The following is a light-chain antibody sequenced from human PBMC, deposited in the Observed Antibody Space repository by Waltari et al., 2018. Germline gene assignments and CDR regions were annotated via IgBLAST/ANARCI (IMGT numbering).Light chain of an antibody. V-gene: IGKV3-20*01. J-gene: IGKJ1*01. CDR2: DAS. Sequence: DIELTQSPGTLSLSPGERATLSCRASQSVSSSYLAWYQQKPGQAPRLLIVDASSRATGIPDRFSGSGSGTDFTITISRREPEEFAVYYCQRYGSSPSWTFGQGTKVEIK. CDR1: QSVSSSY. CDR3: QRYGSSPSWT.